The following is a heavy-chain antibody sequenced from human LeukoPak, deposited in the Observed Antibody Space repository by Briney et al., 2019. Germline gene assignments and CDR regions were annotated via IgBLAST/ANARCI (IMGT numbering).Heavy chain of an antibody. CDR2: INTNTGNP. D-gene: IGHD3-16*02. J-gene: IGHJ6*02. Sequence: ASVKVSCKASGYTFTSYAMNWVRQAPGQGLEWMGWINTNTGNPTYAQGFTGRFVFSLDTSVSTAYLQISSLKAEDTAVYYCASPSEGVLGYYDYVWGSYRYSRGELYYYYGMDVWGQGTTVTVSS. CDR3: ASPSEGVLGYYDYVWGSYRYSRGELYYYYGMDV. V-gene: IGHV7-4-1*02. CDR1: GYTFTSYA.